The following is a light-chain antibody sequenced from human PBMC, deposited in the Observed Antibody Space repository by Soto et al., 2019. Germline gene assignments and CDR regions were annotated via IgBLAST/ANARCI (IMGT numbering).Light chain of an antibody. CDR3: SSYTRSSSPYV. CDR2: DVS. CDR1: SSDVGGYNY. V-gene: IGLV2-14*01. Sequence: QSALTQPASVSGSPGQSITISCTGTSSDVGGYNYVSWYQQHPGKAPKLMIYDVSNRPSGVSNRFSGSKSGNTASLTISGLQAEDDAEYYFSSYTRSSSPYVFGTGTKVTVL. J-gene: IGLJ1*01.